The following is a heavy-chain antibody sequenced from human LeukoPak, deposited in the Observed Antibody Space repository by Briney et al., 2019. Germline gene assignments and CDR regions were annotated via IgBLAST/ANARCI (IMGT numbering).Heavy chain of an antibody. D-gene: IGHD6-19*01. CDR1: DNSFNSYI. Sequence: GGSLRLSCVGSDNSFNSYIINWVRQAPGKGLEWVSSISASSTYTYSADSVKGRFTISRDNSKNTLYLQMNSLRAEDTAVYYCARAKVRSSGWLDAFDIWGQGTMVTVSS. CDR2: ISASSTYT. CDR3: ARAKVRSSGWLDAFDI. J-gene: IGHJ3*02. V-gene: IGHV3-21*01.